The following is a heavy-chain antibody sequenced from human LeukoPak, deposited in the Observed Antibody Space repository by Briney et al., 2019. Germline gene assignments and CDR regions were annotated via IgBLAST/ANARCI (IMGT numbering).Heavy chain of an antibody. V-gene: IGHV3-7*05. CDR3: ARVGVRGGTDY. CDR1: GFTFTSHW. D-gene: IGHD1-26*01. Sequence: GGSLRLSCAASGFTFTSHWMNWVRQAPGKGLEWVANIKQDGSETYYVDSVKGRFTISRDNAKNSLFLQMNSLRAEDTAVYYCARVGVRGGTDYWGQGTLVTVSS. CDR2: IKQDGSET. J-gene: IGHJ4*02.